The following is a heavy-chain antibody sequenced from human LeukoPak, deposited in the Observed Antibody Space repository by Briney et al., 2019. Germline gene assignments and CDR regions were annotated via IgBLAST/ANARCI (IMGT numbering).Heavy chain of an antibody. J-gene: IGHJ4*02. Sequence: GGSLRLSCVVSGLTFSRYSMSWVRQAPGKGLEWVSGISGSGPYTFYTDSVKGRFTISRDSSKNTLYLQMNSLRAEDTALYYCAKHGYCSGISCFFDFWGQGTLVTVSS. CDR1: GLTFSRYS. D-gene: IGHD2-2*03. CDR2: ISGSGPYT. V-gene: IGHV3-23*01. CDR3: AKHGYCSGISCFFDF.